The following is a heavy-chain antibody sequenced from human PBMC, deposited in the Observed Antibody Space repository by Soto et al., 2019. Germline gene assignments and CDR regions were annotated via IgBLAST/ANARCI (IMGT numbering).Heavy chain of an antibody. CDR1: GGSISSSSYY. CDR2: IYYSGST. V-gene: IGHV4-39*01. Sequence: QLQLQESGPGLVKPSETLSLTCTVSGGSISSSSYYWGWIRQPPGKGLEWIGSIYYSGSTYYNPSLKSRVTISVDTSKNQFSLKLSSVTAADTAVYYCARHGRTVTTGVDYWGQGTLVTVSS. D-gene: IGHD4-17*01. CDR3: ARHGRTVTTGVDY. J-gene: IGHJ4*02.